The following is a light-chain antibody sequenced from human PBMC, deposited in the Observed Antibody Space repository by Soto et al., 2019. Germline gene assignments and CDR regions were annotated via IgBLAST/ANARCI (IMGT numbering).Light chain of an antibody. V-gene: IGLV2-11*01. CDR2: DVS. J-gene: IGLJ1*01. Sequence: QSALTQPRSVSGSPGQSVTISCTGSSSDVGTYKHVSWYQQHPGKAPKLMIYDVSKRPSGVPDRFSGSKSGNTASVTISGLQAEDEADYYCISYTITSAPDVFGTGTKLTVL. CDR1: SSDVGTYKH. CDR3: ISYTITSAPDV.